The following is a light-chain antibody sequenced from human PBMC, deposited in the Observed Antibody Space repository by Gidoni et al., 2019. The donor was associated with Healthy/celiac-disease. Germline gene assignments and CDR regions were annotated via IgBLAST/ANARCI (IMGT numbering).Light chain of an antibody. CDR2: WAS. V-gene: IGKV4-1*01. CDR3: QQYYSTPPWT. Sequence: DIVMTQSPDSLAVSLGERATNNCKSSQSVVYSSNNKNYLAWYQQKPGQPPKLLIYWASTRESGVPDRFSGSGSGTDFTLTISSLQAEDVAVYYCQQYYSTPPWTFGQGTKVEIK. CDR1: QSVVYSSNNKNY. J-gene: IGKJ1*01.